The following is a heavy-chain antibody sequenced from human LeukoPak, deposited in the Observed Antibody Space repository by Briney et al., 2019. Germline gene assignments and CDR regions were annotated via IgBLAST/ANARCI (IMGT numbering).Heavy chain of an antibody. CDR1: GFTFSSYS. CDR2: ISSSSSYI. V-gene: IGHV3-21*01. D-gene: IGHD1-20*01. CDR3: ARVNWNDPYFDY. Sequence: GGSLRLSCAASGFTFSSYSMNWVRQAPGKGLEWVSSISSSSSYIYYADSVKGRFTISRDNAKNSLYLQMNGLRAEDTAVYYCARVNWNDPYFDYWGQGTLVTVSS. J-gene: IGHJ4*02.